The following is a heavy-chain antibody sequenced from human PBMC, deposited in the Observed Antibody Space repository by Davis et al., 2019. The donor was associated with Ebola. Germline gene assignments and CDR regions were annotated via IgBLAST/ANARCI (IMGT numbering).Heavy chain of an antibody. J-gene: IGHJ3*02. CDR1: GFTFSRYD. D-gene: IGHD2-15*01. CDR3: ARGYCSGGSCYRYHDAFDI. Sequence: PGGSLRLSCAASGFTFSRYDMHWVRQAPGKGLVWVSRINTDGSSTSYADSVKGRFTISRDNAKNTLYLQMNSLRADDTAVYYCARGYCSGGSCYRYHDAFDIWGQGTMVTVSS. V-gene: IGHV3-74*01. CDR2: INTDGSST.